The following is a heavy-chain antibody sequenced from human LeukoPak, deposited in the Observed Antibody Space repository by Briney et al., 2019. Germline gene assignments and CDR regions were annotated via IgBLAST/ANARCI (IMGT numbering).Heavy chain of an antibody. Sequence: PSETLSLTCAVSGYSITSGYYWGWIRQPAGKGLEWIGRIYRTGSTNYNPSLRSRVTMSVDTSRNQFSLKLRSVTAADTAIYYCARENSGELPLDYWGQGTLVTVSS. CDR3: ARENSGELPLDY. V-gene: IGHV4-38-2*02. CDR2: IYRTGST. J-gene: IGHJ4*02. D-gene: IGHD3-10*01. CDR1: GYSITSGYY.